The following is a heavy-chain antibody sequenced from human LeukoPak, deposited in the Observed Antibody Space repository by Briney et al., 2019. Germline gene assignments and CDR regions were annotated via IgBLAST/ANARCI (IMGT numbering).Heavy chain of an antibody. CDR2: INHSGST. Sequence: PSETLSLTCAVYGGSFSGYYWSWIRQPPGKGLEWIGEINHSGSTNYNPSLKSRVTISVDTSKNQFSLKLSSVTAADTAVYYCLQNYYDSSGYLFDYWGQGTLVTVSS. V-gene: IGHV4-34*01. CDR3: LQNYYDSSGYLFDY. D-gene: IGHD3-22*01. J-gene: IGHJ4*02. CDR1: GGSFSGYY.